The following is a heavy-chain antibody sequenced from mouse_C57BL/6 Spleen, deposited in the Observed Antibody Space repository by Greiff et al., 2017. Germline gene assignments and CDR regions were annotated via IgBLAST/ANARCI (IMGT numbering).Heavy chain of an antibody. CDR1: GYTFTSYW. D-gene: IGHD2-1*01. V-gene: IGHV1-55*01. CDR3: ARYGRYYGYYQRYFDV. J-gene: IGHJ1*03. CDR2: IYPGSGST. Sequence: QVQLQQPGAELVKPGASVKMSCKASGYTFTSYWITWVKQRTGQGLEWIGDIYPGSGSTNYNEKFKSKATLTVDTSYSTAYLQLSSLTSEDSAVYYCARYGRYYGYYQRYFDVWGTGTTVTVSS.